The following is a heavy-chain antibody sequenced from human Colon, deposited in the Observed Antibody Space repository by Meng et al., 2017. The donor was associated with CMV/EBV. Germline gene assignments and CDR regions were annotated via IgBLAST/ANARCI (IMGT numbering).Heavy chain of an antibody. CDR2: IYHSGST. Sequence: SEPLSLTCTVSGYSISSGYYWGWIRQPPGKGLEWIGSIYHSGSTYYNPSLKSRVTISVDTSKNQFSLKLSSVTAADTAVYYCARKLLWQQHPNEYYYYYYGMDVWGQGTTVTVSS. CDR1: GYSISSGYY. CDR3: ARKLLWQQHPNEYYYYYYGMDV. V-gene: IGHV4-38-2*02. D-gene: IGHD6-13*01. J-gene: IGHJ6*02.